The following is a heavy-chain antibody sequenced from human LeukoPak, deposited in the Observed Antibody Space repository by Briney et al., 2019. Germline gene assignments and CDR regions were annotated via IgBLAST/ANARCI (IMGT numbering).Heavy chain of an antibody. CDR1: GFTFSSYG. Sequence: GGSLRLSCAASGFTFSSYGMHWVRQAPGKGLEWVAVISYDGSNKYYADSVKGRFTISRDNSKNTLYLQMNSLRTEDTALYYCVKDTEATVTTWGYFDYWGQGTLVTVSS. V-gene: IGHV3-30*18. D-gene: IGHD4-11*01. J-gene: IGHJ4*02. CDR3: VKDTEATVTTWGYFDY. CDR2: ISYDGSNK.